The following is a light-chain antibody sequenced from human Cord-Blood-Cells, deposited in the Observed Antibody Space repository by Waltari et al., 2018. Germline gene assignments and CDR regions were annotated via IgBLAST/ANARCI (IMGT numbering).Light chain of an antibody. J-gene: IGKJ2*01. Sequence: EIVITQSPATLSVSPAEIATLSCRASQSVSSNLAWYQQKPGQAPRLLIYGASTRATGIPARFSGSGSGTEFTLTISSLQSEDFAVYYCQQYNNWPRTFGQGTKLEIK. V-gene: IGKV3-15*01. CDR3: QQYNNWPRT. CDR1: QSVSSN. CDR2: GAS.